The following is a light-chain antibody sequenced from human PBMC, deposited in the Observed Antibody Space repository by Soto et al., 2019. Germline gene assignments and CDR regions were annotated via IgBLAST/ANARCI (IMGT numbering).Light chain of an antibody. CDR3: SSYTSSSTYV. Sequence: ALAQPASVSGSPGQSITISCTGTSSDVGGHNYVSWYQQHPGRAPKLMIYGVSNRPSGVSNRFSGSKSGNTASLTMSGLQPEDEADYYCSSYTSSSTYVFGPGTKVTVL. CDR1: SSDVGGHNY. J-gene: IGLJ1*01. CDR2: GVS. V-gene: IGLV2-14*01.